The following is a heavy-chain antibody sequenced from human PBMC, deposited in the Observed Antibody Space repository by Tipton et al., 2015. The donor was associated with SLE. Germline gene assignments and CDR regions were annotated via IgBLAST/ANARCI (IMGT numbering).Heavy chain of an antibody. D-gene: IGHD3-16*02. Sequence: TLSLTCAVSGGSISSNNWWSWVRQTPGKGLEWIAEIHHSGSTNYNPSLKSRVTISVDKSKNQFSLKMSSVTAADTAVYHCVRGRVNYIRGSYRPSSFDYWGQGTQVTVSS. CDR3: VRGRVNYIRGSYRPSSFDY. V-gene: IGHV4-4*02. J-gene: IGHJ4*02. CDR1: GGSISSNNW. CDR2: IHHSGST.